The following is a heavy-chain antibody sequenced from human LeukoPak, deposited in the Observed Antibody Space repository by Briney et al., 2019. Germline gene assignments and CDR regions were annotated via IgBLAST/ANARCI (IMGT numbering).Heavy chain of an antibody. J-gene: IGHJ4*02. V-gene: IGHV3-21*01. CDR3: ARDPVLLWFGEIDY. Sequence: PGGSLRLSCAASGFTFSGYSMNWVRQAPGKGLEWVSSISSSSYIYYADSVKGRFTISRDNAKNSLYLQMNSLRAEDTAVYYCARDPVLLWFGEIDYWGQGTLVTVSS. CDR2: ISSSSYI. D-gene: IGHD3-10*01. CDR1: GFTFSGYS.